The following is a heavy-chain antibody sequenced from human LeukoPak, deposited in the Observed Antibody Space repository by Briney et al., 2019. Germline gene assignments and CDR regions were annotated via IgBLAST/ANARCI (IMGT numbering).Heavy chain of an antibody. D-gene: IGHD3-10*01. V-gene: IGHV3-33*08. CDR3: ARDPYYGSGKYYHGMDL. CDR1: GFTFSNYA. CDR2: VWYDESKE. Sequence: GGSLRLSCAASGFTFSNYAMSWVRQAPGKGLEWVAVVWYDESKEYSGDSVKGRFTISRDKSKNTLYLQMNSLRAEDTAVYYCARDPYYGSGKYYHGMDLWGQGTTVTVSS. J-gene: IGHJ6*02.